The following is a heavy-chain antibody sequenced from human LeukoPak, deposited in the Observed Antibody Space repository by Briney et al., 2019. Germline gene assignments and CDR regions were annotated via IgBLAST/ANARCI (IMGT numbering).Heavy chain of an antibody. CDR3: ARGPPPSYDSSGYYFFDY. D-gene: IGHD3-22*01. Sequence: ASVKVSCKASGYTFTSYGISWVRQAPGQGLEWMGWISAYNGNTNYAQKLQGRVTMTTDTSTSTAYMELRSLRSDDTAVYYCARGPPPSYDSSGYYFFDYWGQGTLVTVSS. J-gene: IGHJ4*02. CDR2: ISAYNGNT. CDR1: GYTFTSYG. V-gene: IGHV1-18*01.